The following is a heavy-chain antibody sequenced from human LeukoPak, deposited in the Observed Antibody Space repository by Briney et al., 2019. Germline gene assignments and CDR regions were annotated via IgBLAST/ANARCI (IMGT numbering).Heavy chain of an antibody. J-gene: IGHJ4*02. Sequence: GRSLRLSCAASGFTFSSYGMHWVRQAPGKGLDWVAFIPYDGSNKYYADSVKGRFTISRDNSKNTLYLQMNSLRAEDTAVYYCARGGDSSYYGDYWGQGTLVTVSS. D-gene: IGHD3-22*01. V-gene: IGHV3-30*03. CDR2: IPYDGSNK. CDR1: GFTFSSYG. CDR3: ARGGDSSYYGDY.